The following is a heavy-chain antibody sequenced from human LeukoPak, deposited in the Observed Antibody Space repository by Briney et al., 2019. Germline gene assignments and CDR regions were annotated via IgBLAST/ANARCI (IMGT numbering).Heavy chain of an antibody. Sequence: PGGSLRLSCAASGFTFSSYSMNWVRQAPGKGLEWVSSISSSSSYIHYADSVKGRFTISRDNAKNSLYLQMNSLRAEDTAVYYCARDLSGSPRHFDYWGQGTLVTVSS. CDR3: ARDLSGSPRHFDY. CDR2: ISSSSSYI. CDR1: GFTFSSYS. J-gene: IGHJ4*02. V-gene: IGHV3-21*01. D-gene: IGHD1-26*01.